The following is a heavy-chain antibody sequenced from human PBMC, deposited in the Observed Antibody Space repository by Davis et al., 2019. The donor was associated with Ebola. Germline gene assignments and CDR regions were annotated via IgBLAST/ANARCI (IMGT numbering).Heavy chain of an antibody. CDR2: INTNTGNP. J-gene: IGHJ4*02. CDR3: ARCEENPDTTMVSCFDS. Sequence: ASVKVSCKASGYTFTSYAMNWVRQAPGQGLEWMGWINTNTGNPTYAQGFTGRFVFSLDTSVSTAYLQISSLEAEDTAVYYCARCEENPDTTMVSCFDSWGQGTLVTVSS. V-gene: IGHV7-4-1*02. D-gene: IGHD5-18*01. CDR1: GYTFTSYA.